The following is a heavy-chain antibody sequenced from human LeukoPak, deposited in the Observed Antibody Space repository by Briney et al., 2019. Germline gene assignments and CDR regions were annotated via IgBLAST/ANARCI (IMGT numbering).Heavy chain of an antibody. D-gene: IGHD2-15*01. CDR2: ISGSGGST. CDR3: AKLGYCSGGSCYSGYFDY. J-gene: IGHJ4*02. CDR1: GFTFSSHA. V-gene: IGHV3-23*01. Sequence: GGSLRLSCAASGFTFSSHAMSWVRQAPGKGLEWVSAISGSGGSTYYADSVKGRFTISRDNSKNTLYLQMNSLRAEDTAVYYCAKLGYCSGGSCYSGYFDYWGQGTLVTVSS.